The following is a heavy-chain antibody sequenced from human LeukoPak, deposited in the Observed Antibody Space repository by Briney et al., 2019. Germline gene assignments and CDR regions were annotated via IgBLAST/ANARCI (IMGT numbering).Heavy chain of an antibody. CDR2: IYYSGST. J-gene: IGHJ3*02. Sequence: PSETLSLTCTVSGGSINNNDFFWGWVRQPPGKGLEWIGTIYYSGSTYYSPSLKSRVTISEDTSKNQFSLKLNSVTAADTAVYYCARDRYHCSSTSCSYHDAFDIWGQGTMVTVSS. CDR1: GGSINNNDFF. CDR3: ARDRYHCSSTSCSYHDAFDI. D-gene: IGHD2-2*01. V-gene: IGHV4-39*07.